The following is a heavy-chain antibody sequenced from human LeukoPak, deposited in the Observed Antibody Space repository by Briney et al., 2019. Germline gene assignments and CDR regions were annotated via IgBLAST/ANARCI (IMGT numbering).Heavy chain of an antibody. V-gene: IGHV3-74*01. D-gene: IGHD5-18*01. Sequence: GGSLRLSCAASGFGFSSNWMHWVRQAPGEGLVWVSRINAGGSATSYADSVEGRFTISRDNAKDTLYLQMNSLRVEDTAVYYCARGRYSSTTYYFDYWGQGTPVTVSS. CDR3: ARGRYSSTTYYFDY. J-gene: IGHJ4*02. CDR2: INAGGSAT. CDR1: GFGFSSNW.